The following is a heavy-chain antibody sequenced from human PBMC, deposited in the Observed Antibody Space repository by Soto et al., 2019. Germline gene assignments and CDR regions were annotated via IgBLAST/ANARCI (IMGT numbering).Heavy chain of an antibody. J-gene: IGHJ6*02. Sequence: PSETLSLTCTVPGGSITSAGYSWNWIRQPPGKGLEWVGYIYQSGSSSDNPSLKSRVTMSLNRSKNQFSLNLTSVTAADTAVYFCARGHYRYGLDVWGQGTTVTVSS. CDR2: IYQSGSS. V-gene: IGHV4-30-2*01. CDR1: GGSITSAGYS. CDR3: ARGHYRYGLDV.